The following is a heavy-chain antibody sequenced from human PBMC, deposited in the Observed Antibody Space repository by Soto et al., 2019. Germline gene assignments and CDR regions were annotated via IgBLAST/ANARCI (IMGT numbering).Heavy chain of an antibody. V-gene: IGHV4-59*01. Sequence: QVQLQESGPGLVKPSETLSLTCTVSGGSISSYYWSWIRQPPGKGLEWIGYIYYSGSTNYNPSLMSRVTISVDTSKNQFSLKLSSVTAADTAVDYCARKWGRGFDYWGQGTLVTVSS. CDR3: ARKWGRGFDY. CDR1: GGSISSYY. CDR2: IYYSGST. J-gene: IGHJ4*02. D-gene: IGHD3-16*01.